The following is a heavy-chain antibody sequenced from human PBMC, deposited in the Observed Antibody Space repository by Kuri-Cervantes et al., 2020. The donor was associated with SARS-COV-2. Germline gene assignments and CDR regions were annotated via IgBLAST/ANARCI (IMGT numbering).Heavy chain of an antibody. CDR1: GGTFSSYA. Sequence: SVKVSCKASGGTFSSYAISWVRQAPGQGLEWMGGIIPIFGTANYAQKFQGRVTITADKSTSTAYMELSSLRSEDTAMYYCAGSRWLQLDYYYYYGMDVRGQGTTVTVSS. CDR3: AGSRWLQLDYYYYYGMDV. CDR2: IIPIFGTA. V-gene: IGHV1-69*06. J-gene: IGHJ6*02. D-gene: IGHD5-24*01.